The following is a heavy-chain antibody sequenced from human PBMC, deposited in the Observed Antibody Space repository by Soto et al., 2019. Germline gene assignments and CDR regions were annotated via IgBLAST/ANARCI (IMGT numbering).Heavy chain of an antibody. CDR1: GGSFSGYY. CDR3: ARDNLLWGYYRMAV. J-gene: IGHJ6*04. D-gene: IGHD2-2*01. Sequence: SETLSLTCAVYGGSFSGYYWSWIRQPPGKGLEWTGEINHSGSTNYNPSLKSRVTISVDTSKNQFSLKLSSVTAADTAVYYCARDNLLWGYYRMAVWGNGTTVTXSS. CDR2: INHSGST. V-gene: IGHV4-34*01.